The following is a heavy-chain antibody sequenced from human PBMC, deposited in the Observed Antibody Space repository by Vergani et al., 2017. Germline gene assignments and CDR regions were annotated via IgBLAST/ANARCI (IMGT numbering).Heavy chain of an antibody. CDR1: GFSFSSHA. Sequence: QVQLAESGGGRVQPGRSLRLSCAASGFSFSSHAIHWVRQAPGKGLEWVAVISNDGSKKYYADSVKGRFTISRDNSKNTLDLQMNSLRTQDTAVYYCARDSAAAGPDFDYWGQGTLVTVSS. J-gene: IGHJ4*02. V-gene: IGHV3-30*03. D-gene: IGHD6-13*01. CDR3: ARDSAAAGPDFDY. CDR2: ISNDGSKK.